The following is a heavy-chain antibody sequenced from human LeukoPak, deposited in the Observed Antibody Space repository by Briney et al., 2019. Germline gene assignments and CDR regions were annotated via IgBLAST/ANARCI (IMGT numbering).Heavy chain of an antibody. D-gene: IGHD4-11*01. Sequence: SETLSLTCTVSGGSISSGGYYWSRIRQHPGKGLEWIGYIYYSGSTYYNPSLKSRVTISVDTSKNQFSLKLSSVTAADTAVYYCAREAPTVTSEDYYYYMDVWGKGTTVTVSS. CDR2: IYYSGST. CDR3: AREAPTVTSEDYYYYMDV. V-gene: IGHV4-31*03. J-gene: IGHJ6*03. CDR1: GGSISSGGYY.